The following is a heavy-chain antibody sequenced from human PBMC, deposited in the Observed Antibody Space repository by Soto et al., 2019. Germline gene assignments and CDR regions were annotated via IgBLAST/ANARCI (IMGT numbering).Heavy chain of an antibody. V-gene: IGHV4-31*03. Sequence: SETLSLTCTVSGGSISSGGYYWSWIRQHPGKGLEWIGYIYYSGSTYYNPSLKSRVTISVDTSKNQFSLKLSSVTAADTAVYYCARDPIAAAGTFDYWGQGTLVTVSS. J-gene: IGHJ4*02. CDR3: ARDPIAAAGTFDY. CDR1: GGSISSGGYY. CDR2: IYYSGST. D-gene: IGHD6-13*01.